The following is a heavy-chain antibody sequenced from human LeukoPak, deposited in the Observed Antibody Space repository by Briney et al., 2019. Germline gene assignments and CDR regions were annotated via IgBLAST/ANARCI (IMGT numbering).Heavy chain of an antibody. J-gene: IGHJ4*02. Sequence: GASVKVSCKASGYTFTSYGISWVRQAPGQGLEWMGWISAYNGNTNYAQKLQGRVTMTTDTSTSTAYMELRSLRSDDTAVYYCARVSTLHSSSILDYWGQGTLVTVSS. CDR2: ISAYNGNT. V-gene: IGHV1-18*01. CDR3: ARVSTLHSSSILDY. CDR1: GYTFTSYG. D-gene: IGHD6-6*01.